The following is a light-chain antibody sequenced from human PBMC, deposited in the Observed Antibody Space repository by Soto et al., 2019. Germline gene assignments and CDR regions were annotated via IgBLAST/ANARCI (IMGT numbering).Light chain of an antibody. CDR2: DVS. CDR1: SSDVGSYIY. J-gene: IGLJ1*01. CDR3: NSYTSRSTYV. Sequence: QSALTQPASVSGSPGQSIAISCTGTSSDVGSYIYVSWYQQHPGKAPKLMIYDVSKRPSGVSDRFSGSKSGNTASLTISGLQAEDEADYYCNSYTSRSTYVFGTGTKVTVL. V-gene: IGLV2-14*03.